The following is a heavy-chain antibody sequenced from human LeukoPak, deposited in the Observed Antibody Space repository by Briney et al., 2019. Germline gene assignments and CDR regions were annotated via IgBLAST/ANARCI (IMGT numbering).Heavy chain of an antibody. Sequence: QPGGSLRLSCAVSGFTLRNYWMHWVRQAPGKGLEWVSRINSDGTRTTYADSVKGRFTMSRDNAKNTLYLQMNSLRVEDTAVYFCARVGILPTPGVFGDYYYYAMDAWGHGTTVTVSS. V-gene: IGHV3-74*01. J-gene: IGHJ6*02. D-gene: IGHD2-8*01. CDR2: INSDGTRT. CDR3: ARVGILPTPGVFGDYYYYAMDA. CDR1: GFTLRNYW.